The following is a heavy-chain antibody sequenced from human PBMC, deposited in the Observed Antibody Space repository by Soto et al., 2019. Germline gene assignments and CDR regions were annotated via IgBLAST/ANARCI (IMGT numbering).Heavy chain of an antibody. CDR2: ISAYNGNT. J-gene: IGHJ4*02. CDR3: ARISTYYDILTGYYSFDY. CDR1: GYTFTSYG. Sequence: ASVKVSCKASGYTFTSYGISWVRQAPGQGLEWMGWISAYNGNTNYAQKLQGRVTMTTDTSTSTAYMELRSLRSDDTAVYYCARISTYYDILTGYYSFDYWGQGTLVTVSS. D-gene: IGHD3-9*01. V-gene: IGHV1-18*01.